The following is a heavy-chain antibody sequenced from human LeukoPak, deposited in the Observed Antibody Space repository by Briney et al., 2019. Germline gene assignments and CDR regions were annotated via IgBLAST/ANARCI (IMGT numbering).Heavy chain of an antibody. V-gene: IGHV1-69*04. J-gene: IGHJ4*02. D-gene: IGHD5-24*01. Sequence: ASVKVSCKASGGTFSSYAISWVRQAPGQGLEWMGGIIPILGIANYAQKFQGRVTITADKSTSTAYMELSSLRSEDTAVYYCARDTQKMAAPRYWGQGTLVTVSS. CDR3: ARDTQKMAAPRY. CDR1: GGTFSSYA. CDR2: IIPILGIA.